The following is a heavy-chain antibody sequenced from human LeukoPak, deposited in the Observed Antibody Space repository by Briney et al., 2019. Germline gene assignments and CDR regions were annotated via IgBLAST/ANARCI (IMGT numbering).Heavy chain of an antibody. CDR2: ISSSSSYI. J-gene: IGHJ4*02. V-gene: IGHV3-21*01. CDR3: ACVPFKRGRVGY. Sequence: GGSLRLSCAASGFTFSSYSMNWVRQAPGKGLEWVSSISSSSSYIYYADSVKGRFTISRDNAKNSLYLQMNSLRAEDTAVYYCACVPFKRGRVGYWGQGTLVTVSS. D-gene: IGHD1-1*01. CDR1: GFTFSSYS.